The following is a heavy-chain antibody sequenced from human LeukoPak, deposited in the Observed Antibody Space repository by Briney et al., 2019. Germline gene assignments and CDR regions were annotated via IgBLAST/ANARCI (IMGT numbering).Heavy chain of an antibody. Sequence: GGSLRLSCAASGFTYSNYARSWVRQAPAKGLEWISAVSGSGDRTYYAGSVKGRFTISRDNSKNIVYLRMNSLRAEDTAVYFCANSRGYGSGNLWGQGTLVTVSS. CDR2: VSGSGDRT. CDR3: ANSRGYGSGNL. D-gene: IGHD3-10*01. J-gene: IGHJ4*02. CDR1: GFTYSNYA. V-gene: IGHV3-23*01.